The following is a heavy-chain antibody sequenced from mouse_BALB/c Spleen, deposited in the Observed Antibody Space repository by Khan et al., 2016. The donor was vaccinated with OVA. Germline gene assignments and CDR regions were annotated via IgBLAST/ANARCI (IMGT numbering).Heavy chain of an antibody. J-gene: IGHJ3*01. Sequence: EVHLQESGPELMKPGASVKISCKTSAYSFTSSYLHWVMHSHGGSLEWIGYVDPFRGGTTYNQNFKGKATLTVDKSSSTAYMHLSYLTSDDSAVYYCTIHCYVALFTFWGQGTLVTVSA. V-gene: IGHV1S135*01. CDR1: AYSFTSSY. CDR3: TIHCYVALFTF. D-gene: IGHD2-12*01. CDR2: VDPFRGGT.